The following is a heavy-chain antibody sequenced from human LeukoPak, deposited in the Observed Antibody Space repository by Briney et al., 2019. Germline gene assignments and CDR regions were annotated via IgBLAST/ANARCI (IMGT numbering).Heavy chain of an antibody. CDR1: GYTFTSYY. CDR2: INGNNGDT. CDR3: AREGVGYSPRGAIDI. Sequence: EASVKVSCKASGYTFTSYYMHWVRQAPGQRLEWMGWINGNNGDTRYSKDFQGRVTISRDRSATTAYLELSSLTSDDMAMYYCAREGVGYSPRGAIDIWGQGTMVTVSS. D-gene: IGHD5-18*01. J-gene: IGHJ3*02. V-gene: IGHV1-3*03.